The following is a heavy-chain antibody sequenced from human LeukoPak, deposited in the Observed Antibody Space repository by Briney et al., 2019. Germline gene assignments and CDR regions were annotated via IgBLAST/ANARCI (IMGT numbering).Heavy chain of an antibody. D-gene: IGHD3-10*01. J-gene: IGHJ4*02. Sequence: GGSLRLSCAASGFTVSSNYMSWVRQAPGKGLEWVSLIYSGDRTYYADSVKGRFTISRDNSKNMLYLEMNSLRAEDTAVYYCARAGSGSYSHFDYWGQGTLVTVSS. V-gene: IGHV3-53*01. CDR1: GFTVSSNY. CDR2: IYSGDRT. CDR3: ARAGSGSYSHFDY.